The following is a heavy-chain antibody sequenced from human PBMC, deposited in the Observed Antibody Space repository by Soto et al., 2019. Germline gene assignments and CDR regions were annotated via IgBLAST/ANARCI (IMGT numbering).Heavy chain of an antibody. CDR1: GFSLTTDRVG. CDR2: IYWDDSK. V-gene: IGHV2-5*02. CDR3: AHAYGGRSLY. D-gene: IGHD1-26*01. J-gene: IGHJ4*02. Sequence: QITLKESGPTLVKPTQTLTLTCTFSGFSLTTDRVGVGWIRQPPGEALEWLAVIYWDDSKTYRPSLESRLTNTKDTSKTQVALTMTNMDSLDTATYYCAHAYGGRSLYWGQGTLVTVSS.